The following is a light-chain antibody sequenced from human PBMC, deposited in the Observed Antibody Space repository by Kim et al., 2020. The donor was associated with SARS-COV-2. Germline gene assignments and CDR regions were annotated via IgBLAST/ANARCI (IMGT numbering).Light chain of an antibody. V-gene: IGLV2-14*03. CDR3: SSYTGNRPVV. CDR2: DVN. J-gene: IGLJ2*01. Sequence: GPPFTISCSGTSSDIGAYNYVSWYQRHPGKAPKLIIYDVNEWPSGVSNRFSGSKSGNTSSLTISGLQVEDEAEYYCSSYTGNRPVVFGGGTKVTVL. CDR1: SSDIGAYNY.